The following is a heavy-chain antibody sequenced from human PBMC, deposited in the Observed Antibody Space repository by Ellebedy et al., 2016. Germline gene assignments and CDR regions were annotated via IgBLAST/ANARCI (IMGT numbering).Heavy chain of an antibody. Sequence: GESLKISXAASGFTFSSYSMNWVRQAPGKGLEWVSSISSSSGNIYYADSVKGRFTISRDNAKNSLFLQMNSLRAEDTAVYYCASLSFPFEGYFDYWGQGTLVTVSS. CDR1: GFTFSSYS. V-gene: IGHV3-21*01. CDR2: ISSSSGNI. J-gene: IGHJ4*02. D-gene: IGHD3-10*01. CDR3: ASLSFPFEGYFDY.